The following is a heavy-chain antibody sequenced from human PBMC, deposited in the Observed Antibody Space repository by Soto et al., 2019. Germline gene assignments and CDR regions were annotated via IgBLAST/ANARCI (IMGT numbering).Heavy chain of an antibody. CDR1: GGSFSGYD. Sequence: PSETLSLTCAVYGGSFSGYDWSWIRQPPGKGLEWIGEINHSGSTNYNPSLKSRVTISVDTSKNQFSLKLSSVTAADTAVYYCARGSRFDYWGQGTLVTVSS. J-gene: IGHJ4*02. CDR3: ARGSRFDY. V-gene: IGHV4-34*01. CDR2: INHSGST.